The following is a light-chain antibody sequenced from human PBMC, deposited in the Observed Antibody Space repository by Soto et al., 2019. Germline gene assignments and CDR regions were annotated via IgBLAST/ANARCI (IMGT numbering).Light chain of an antibody. CDR1: QSVASD. CDR3: QQYNECPQT. V-gene: IGKV3-15*01. J-gene: IGKJ5*01. CDR2: SAS. Sequence: TVLTPSPATLTLSPWDRATLSCRASQSVASDLAWYQHKPGQAPRLLIHSASTRATGIPARFSGVGSGTEFTLTISSLQSEDFAIYYCQQYNECPQTFGQGTLLEI.